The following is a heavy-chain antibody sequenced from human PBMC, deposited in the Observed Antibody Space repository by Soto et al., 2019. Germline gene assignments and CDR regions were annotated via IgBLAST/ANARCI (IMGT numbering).Heavy chain of an antibody. Sequence: GGSLRISCAASGFPFSSYSMSWVRPAPGKGLEWVSAISGSGGSTYYADSVKGRFTISRDNSKNTLYLQMNSLRAEDTAVYYCAKEGLRFTYYYYYMDVWGKGTTVTVSS. CDR3: AKEGLRFTYYYYYMDV. CDR1: GFPFSSYS. CDR2: ISGSGGST. V-gene: IGHV3-23*01. D-gene: IGHD4-17*01. J-gene: IGHJ6*03.